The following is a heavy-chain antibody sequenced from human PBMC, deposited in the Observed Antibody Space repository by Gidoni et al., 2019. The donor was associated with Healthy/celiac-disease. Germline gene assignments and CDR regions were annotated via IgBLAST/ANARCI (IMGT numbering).Heavy chain of an antibody. CDR1: GGTFSSYA. CDR2: IIPIFGTA. V-gene: IGHV1-69*01. Sequence: QVQLVQSGAEVKKPGSSVKVSCKASGGTFSSYAISWVRQAPGQGLEWMGGIIPIFGTANYAQKFQGRVTITADESTSTAYRELSSLRSEDTAVYYCARGSYYYDSSGPTPGDYYYMDVWGKGTTVTVSS. CDR3: ARGSYYYDSSGPTPGDYYYMDV. J-gene: IGHJ6*03. D-gene: IGHD3-22*01.